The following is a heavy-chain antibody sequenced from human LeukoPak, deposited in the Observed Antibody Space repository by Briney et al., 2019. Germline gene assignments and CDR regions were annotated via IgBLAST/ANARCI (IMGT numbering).Heavy chain of an antibody. CDR3: ATNKTMVPTAGLFDP. CDR1: GGSISSGTYY. D-gene: IGHD4/OR15-4a*01. CDR2: RYNNEST. V-gene: IGHV4-39*01. J-gene: IGHJ5*02. Sequence: RPSETLSLTCTVSGGSISSGTYYWAWIRQSPGKGLERIGSRYNNESTYYNPSFKIRVILSVDTSMTQFSLNLSAVTAAGTGVYFCATNKTMVPTAGLFDPWGQGTRVIVSS.